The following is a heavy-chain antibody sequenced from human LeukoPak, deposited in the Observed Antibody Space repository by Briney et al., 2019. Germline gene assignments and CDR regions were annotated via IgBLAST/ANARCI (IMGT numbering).Heavy chain of an antibody. CDR2: IIPIFGTA. V-gene: IGHV1-69*13. J-gene: IGHJ4*02. Sequence: GASVKVSCKASGGTFISYAISWVRQAPGQGLEWMGGIIPIFGTANYAQKFQGRVTITADESTSTAYMELSSLRSEDTAVYYCARDQVFRSEFDYWGQGTLVTVSS. D-gene: IGHD3-10*01. CDR3: ARDQVFRSEFDY. CDR1: GGTFISYA.